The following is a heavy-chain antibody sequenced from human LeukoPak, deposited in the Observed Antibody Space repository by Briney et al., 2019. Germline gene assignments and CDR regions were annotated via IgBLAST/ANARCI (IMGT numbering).Heavy chain of an antibody. V-gene: IGHV3-23*01. D-gene: IGHD3-22*01. CDR1: GFTFSSYA. Sequence: GGSLRLSCAASGFTFSSYAMSWVRQAPGKGLEWVSAIRGSGGSTYYADSVKGRFTISRDNSKNTLYLQMNSLRAEDTAVYYCASRDYYDSSYPDYWGQGTLVTVSS. CDR2: IRGSGGST. CDR3: ASRDYYDSSYPDY. J-gene: IGHJ4*02.